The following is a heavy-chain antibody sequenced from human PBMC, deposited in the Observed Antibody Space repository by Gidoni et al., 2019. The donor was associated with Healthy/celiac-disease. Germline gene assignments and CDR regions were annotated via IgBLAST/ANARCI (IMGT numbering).Heavy chain of an antibody. Sequence: QVQLQESGPGLVKPSQTLSLTCTVSGGSISSGSYYWSLLRQPAGKGLEWIGRIYTSGSTNYNPSLKSRVTMSVDTSKNQFSLKLSSVTAADTAVYHCARGSGSYYVPYYYYGMDVWGQGTTVTVSS. CDR2: IYTSGST. V-gene: IGHV4-61*02. CDR1: GGSISSGSYY. CDR3: ARGSGSYYVPYYYYGMDV. D-gene: IGHD1-26*01. J-gene: IGHJ6*02.